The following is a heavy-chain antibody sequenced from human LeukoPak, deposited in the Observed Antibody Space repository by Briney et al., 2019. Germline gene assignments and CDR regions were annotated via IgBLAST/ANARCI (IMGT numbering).Heavy chain of an antibody. CDR1: GGSISSSSYY. D-gene: IGHD3-10*01. CDR3: ARSEFSMVRGVNWFDP. Sequence: NPSETLSLTCTVSGGSISSSSYYWGWIRQPPGKGLEWIGSIYYSGSTYYNPSLKSRVTISVDTSKNQFSPKLSSVTAADTAVYYCARSEFSMVRGVNWFDPWGQGTLVTVSS. V-gene: IGHV4-39*07. CDR2: IYYSGST. J-gene: IGHJ5*02.